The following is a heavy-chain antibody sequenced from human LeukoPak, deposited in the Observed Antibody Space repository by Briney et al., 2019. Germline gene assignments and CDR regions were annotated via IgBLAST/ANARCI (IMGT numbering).Heavy chain of an antibody. CDR1: GFTFSSYS. D-gene: IGHD6-19*01. V-gene: IGHV3-21*01. Sequence: GGSLRLSCAASGFTFSSYSMNWVRQAPGKGLEWVSSISSSSYIYYADSVKGRFTISRDNAKNSLYLQMNSLRAEDTAVYYCAKEYSSGWYDYWGQGTLVTVSS. J-gene: IGHJ4*02. CDR2: ISSSSYI. CDR3: AKEYSSGWYDY.